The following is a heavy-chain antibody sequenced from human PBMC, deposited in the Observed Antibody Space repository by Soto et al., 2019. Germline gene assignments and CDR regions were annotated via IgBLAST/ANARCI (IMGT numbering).Heavy chain of an antibody. Sequence: SETLSLTCAVSGASISGSYYYWAWLRQSPGKGPEWIGSVFYTGFTSYNPSLESRVSVSVDTSKSQFSLKLSAVTAADTAVYYCATSQKGYNWNYFDHWGQGALVTVPQ. D-gene: IGHD1-20*01. J-gene: IGHJ4*02. CDR1: GASISGSYYY. CDR2: VFYTGFT. CDR3: ATSQKGYNWNYFDH. V-gene: IGHV4-39*01.